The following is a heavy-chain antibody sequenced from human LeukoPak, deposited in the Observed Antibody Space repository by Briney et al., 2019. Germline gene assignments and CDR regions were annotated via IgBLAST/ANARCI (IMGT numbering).Heavy chain of an antibody. CDR1: GFTFSSYA. D-gene: IGHD6-13*01. Sequence: PGGSLRLSCAASGFTFSSYAMSWVRQAPGKGLEWVSAVSGSGGSTYYADSVKGRFTISRDNSKNTLYLQMNSLRAEDTAVYYCAKPRSGYSSSWYAKFYFDYWGQGTLVTVSS. CDR3: AKPRSGYSSSWYAKFYFDY. V-gene: IGHV3-23*01. J-gene: IGHJ4*02. CDR2: VSGSGGST.